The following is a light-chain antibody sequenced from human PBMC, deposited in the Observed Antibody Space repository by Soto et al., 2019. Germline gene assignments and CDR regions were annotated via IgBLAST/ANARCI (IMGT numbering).Light chain of an antibody. CDR3: QQRHRWPIT. V-gene: IGKV3-11*01. CDR2: DAY. Sequence: VLMTQSQVTLSLSPGERSTLSCRASQSFRGLLAWYQQKPGQAPRLLIYDAYNRATGIPPRFSGSGSGTDFSLTISSLEPEDSAVYYCQQRHRWPITFGQGTRLEIK. J-gene: IGKJ5*01. CDR1: QSFRGL.